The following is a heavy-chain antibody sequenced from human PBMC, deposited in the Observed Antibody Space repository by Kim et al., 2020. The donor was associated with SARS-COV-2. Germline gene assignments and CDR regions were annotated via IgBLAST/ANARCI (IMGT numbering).Heavy chain of an antibody. Sequence: QKFQGRVTITADESTSTAYMELSSLRSEDTAVYYCARDRGLAYYYYGMDVWGQGTTVTVSS. J-gene: IGHJ6*02. CDR3: ARDRGLAYYYYGMDV. V-gene: IGHV1-69*01. D-gene: IGHD6-19*01.